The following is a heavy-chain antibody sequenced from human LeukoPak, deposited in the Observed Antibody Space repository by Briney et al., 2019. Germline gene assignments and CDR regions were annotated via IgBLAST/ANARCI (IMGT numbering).Heavy chain of an antibody. CDR1: GFTFSGYA. Sequence: SGGSLRLSCAASGFTFSGYAMSWVRLAPGEGLEWVSAITAGGDSTYYAESVKGRFTISRGNLKNMVFLQMSTLRAEDTAIYYCAKSHASIWNVYDHWGQGTLVTVSS. CDR3: AKSHASIWNVYDH. CDR2: ITAGGDST. V-gene: IGHV3-23*01. D-gene: IGHD6-13*01. J-gene: IGHJ4*02.